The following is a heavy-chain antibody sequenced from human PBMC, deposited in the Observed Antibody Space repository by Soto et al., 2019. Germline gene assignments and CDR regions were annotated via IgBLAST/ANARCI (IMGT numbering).Heavy chain of an antibody. J-gene: IGHJ4*02. CDR3: AILGRYSSSRGYFDY. CDR2: ISGSGTTT. CDR1: GFTFTNYA. Sequence: PGGSLRLSCAASGFTFTNYAMGWVRQAPGRGLEWVSSISGSGTTTHYAESVKGRFTISRDNTESTLYLQMNSLRAEDTALYFCAILGRYSSSRGYFDYWGQGSLVTVSS. V-gene: IGHV3-23*01. D-gene: IGHD6-13*01.